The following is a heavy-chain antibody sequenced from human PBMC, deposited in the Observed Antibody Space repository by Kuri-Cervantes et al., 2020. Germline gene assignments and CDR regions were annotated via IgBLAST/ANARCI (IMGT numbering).Heavy chain of an antibody. D-gene: IGHD3-22*01. Sequence: GESLKISCAASGFTFSSFAMSWVRQAPGKGLEWVANIKQDGSEKYYVDSVKGRFTISRDNSKNTVYLQMNSLRAEDTAVYYCASGGGHSSDHYYLAYWGQGTLVTVSS. V-gene: IGHV3-7*03. CDR3: ASGGGHSSDHYYLAY. CDR2: IKQDGSEK. CDR1: GFTFSSFA. J-gene: IGHJ4*02.